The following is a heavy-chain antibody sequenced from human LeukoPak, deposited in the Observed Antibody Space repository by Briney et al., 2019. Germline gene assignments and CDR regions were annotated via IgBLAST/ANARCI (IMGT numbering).Heavy chain of an antibody. CDR3: ARGTYYYDSSGYSGFDY. J-gene: IGHJ4*02. CDR2: IIPVFGTA. D-gene: IGHD3-22*01. V-gene: IGHV1-69*05. CDR1: GGTFSSYA. Sequence: SVKVSCKASGGTFSSYAISWVRQAPGQGLEWMGGIIPVFGTANYAQKFQGRVTITTDESTSTAYMELSSLRSEDTAVYYCARGTYYYDSSGYSGFDYWGQGTLVTVSS.